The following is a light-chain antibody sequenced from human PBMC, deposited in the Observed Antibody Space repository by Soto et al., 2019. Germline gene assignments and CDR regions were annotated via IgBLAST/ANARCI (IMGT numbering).Light chain of an antibody. Sequence: QSVLTQPPSVSGAPGQRVTISCTGSSSNIGAGYDVHWYQHLPGTAPKLLIYGNSNRPSGVPDRFSGSKSGTSASLAITGLQAEDAADYYCQSYDSSLRVVFGGGTNLTVL. J-gene: IGLJ2*01. V-gene: IGLV1-40*01. CDR2: GNS. CDR3: QSYDSSLRVV. CDR1: SSNIGAGYD.